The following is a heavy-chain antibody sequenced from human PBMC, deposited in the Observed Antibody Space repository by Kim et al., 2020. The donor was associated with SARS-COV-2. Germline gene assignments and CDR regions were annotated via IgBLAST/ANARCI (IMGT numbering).Heavy chain of an antibody. CDR3: ARGEGIRFLESPPWFDP. J-gene: IGHJ5*02. Sequence: SETLSLTCAVYGGSFSGYYWSWIRQPPGKGLEWIGEINHSGSTNYNPSLKSRVTISVDTSKNQFSLKLSSVTAADTAVYYCARGEGIRFLESPPWFDPWGQGTLVTVSS. CDR1: GGSFSGYY. D-gene: IGHD3-3*01. V-gene: IGHV4-34*01. CDR2: INHSGST.